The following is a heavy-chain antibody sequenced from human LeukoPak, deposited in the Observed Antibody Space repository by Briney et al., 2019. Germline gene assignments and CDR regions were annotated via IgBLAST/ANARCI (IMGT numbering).Heavy chain of an antibody. J-gene: IGHJ6*03. CDR2: ISGSGGST. D-gene: IGHD3-10*01. V-gene: IGHV3-23*01. CDR1: GFTFSSYG. CDR3: ARGGSVSYGYYYYYYMDV. Sequence: GGSLRLSCAASGFTFSSYGMSWVRQAPGKGLEWVSAISGSGGSTYYADSVKGRFTISRDNAKNSLYLQMNSLRAEDTAVYYCARGGSVSYGYYYYYYMDVWGKGTTVTISS.